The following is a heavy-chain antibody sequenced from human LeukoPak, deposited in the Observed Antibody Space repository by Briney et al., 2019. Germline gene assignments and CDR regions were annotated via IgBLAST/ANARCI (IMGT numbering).Heavy chain of an antibody. CDR2: ISGSGGST. Sequence: GGSLRLSCAASGFTFSSYAMSWVRQAPGKGLEWVSAISGSGGSTYYADSVKGRVTISRDNSKNTLYLQMNSLRAEDTAVYYCAKESPYYDFWSGYTPGPTDYWGQGTLVTVSS. CDR1: GFTFSSYA. V-gene: IGHV3-23*01. J-gene: IGHJ4*02. CDR3: AKESPYYDFWSGYTPGPTDY. D-gene: IGHD3-3*01.